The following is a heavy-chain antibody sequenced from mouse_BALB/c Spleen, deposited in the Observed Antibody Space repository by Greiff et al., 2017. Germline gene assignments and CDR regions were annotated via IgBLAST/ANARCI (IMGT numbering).Heavy chain of an antibody. V-gene: IGHV14-3*02. Sequence: DVKLQESGAELVKPGASVKLSCTASGFNIKDTYMHWVKQRPEQGLEWIGRIDPANGNTKYDPKFQGKATITADTSSNTAYLQLSSLTSEDTAVYYCARGYWYFDVWGAGTTVTVSS. CDR3: ARGYWYFDV. J-gene: IGHJ1*01. CDR2: IDPANGNT. CDR1: GFNIKDTY.